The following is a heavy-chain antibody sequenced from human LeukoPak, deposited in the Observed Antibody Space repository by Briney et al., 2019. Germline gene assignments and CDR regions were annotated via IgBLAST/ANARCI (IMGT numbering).Heavy chain of an antibody. CDR2: IQYDGSDK. Sequence: GGSLRLSCAASTFSFSNYGMHWVRQVPGKGLEWLAFIQYDGSDKYYADSVKGRFTISRDNSKNTLYLQMNSLRAEDTAVYYCARDRADIDCSSTSCYTGAMDVWGKGTTVTVSS. D-gene: IGHD2-2*02. CDR3: ARDRADIDCSSTSCYTGAMDV. V-gene: IGHV3-30*02. J-gene: IGHJ6*03. CDR1: TFSFSNYG.